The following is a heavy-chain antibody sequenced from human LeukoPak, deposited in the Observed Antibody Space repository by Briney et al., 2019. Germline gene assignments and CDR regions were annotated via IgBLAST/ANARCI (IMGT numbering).Heavy chain of an antibody. CDR1: GGSISSFY. CDR2: IYSSGST. V-gene: IGHV4-59*01. Sequence: SETLSLTCTVSGGSISSFYWSWIRQPPGKGLEWIGYIYSSGSTNYNPSLKSRVTISADTSKNQFSLKLSSVTAADTAVYYCASSWNYGPFDYWGQGTLVTVSS. D-gene: IGHD1-7*01. CDR3: ASSWNYGPFDY. J-gene: IGHJ4*02.